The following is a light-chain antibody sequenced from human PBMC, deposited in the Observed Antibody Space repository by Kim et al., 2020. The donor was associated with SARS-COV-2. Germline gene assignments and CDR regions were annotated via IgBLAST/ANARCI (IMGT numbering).Light chain of an antibody. CDR3: HQYYSSPPWT. Sequence: ETVMTQSPATLSLSPGERATLSCRASQSVSSNLAWYQHQPGQPPRLLIFGAASRATGIPASFSGGGSGAEFSLTISSLQFEDVAVYYCHQYYSSPPWTFGQGTKVDIK. CDR1: QSVSSN. CDR2: GAA. J-gene: IGKJ1*01. V-gene: IGKV3-15*01.